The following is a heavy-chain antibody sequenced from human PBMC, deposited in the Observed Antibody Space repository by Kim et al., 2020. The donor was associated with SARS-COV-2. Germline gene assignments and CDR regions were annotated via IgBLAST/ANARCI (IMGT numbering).Heavy chain of an antibody. V-gene: IGHV3-30*03. D-gene: IGHD1-1*01. CDR3: ARRRASTGIYYYYNMDV. CDR2: ILYDGSNK. Sequence: GGSLRLSCAASGFTFSNFDMHWVRQAPGKGLEWVAVILYDGSNKYYADSVKGRFTISRDNSKSTLSLQMNSLRAEDAAVYYCARRRASTGIYYYYNMDVWGQGTTVTVSS. CDR1: GFTFSNFD. J-gene: IGHJ6*02.